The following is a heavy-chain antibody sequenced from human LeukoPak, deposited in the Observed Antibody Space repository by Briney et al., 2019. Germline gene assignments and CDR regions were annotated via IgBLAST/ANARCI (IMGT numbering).Heavy chain of an antibody. D-gene: IGHD2-2*01. V-gene: IGHV1-2*04. CDR2: INPNSGGT. Sequence: ASVKVSCKASGYTFTGYYMHWVRQAPGQGLEWMGWINPNSGGTNYAQKFQGWVTMTRDTSISTAYMELSRLRSDDTAVYYCARDPPIVAVPAAIPGSYGMDVWGQGTTVTVSS. CDR3: ARDPPIVAVPAAIPGSYGMDV. CDR1: GYTFTGYY. J-gene: IGHJ6*02.